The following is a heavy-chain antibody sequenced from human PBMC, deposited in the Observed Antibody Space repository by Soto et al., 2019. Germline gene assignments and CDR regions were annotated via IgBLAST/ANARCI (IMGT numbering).Heavy chain of an antibody. Sequence: GGSLRLSCAASGFTISNYGMHWVRQAPGKGLEWVAVISYDGTITYYADSVKGRFTISRDNSKNTLYLQMNSLRTEDTAVYYCATTRVGPCSSSICFSGIFDGMDVWGQGTTVTVSS. V-gene: IGHV3-30-3*01. J-gene: IGHJ6*02. D-gene: IGHD2-2*01. CDR3: ATTRVGPCSSSICFSGIFDGMDV. CDR1: GFTISNYG. CDR2: ISYDGTIT.